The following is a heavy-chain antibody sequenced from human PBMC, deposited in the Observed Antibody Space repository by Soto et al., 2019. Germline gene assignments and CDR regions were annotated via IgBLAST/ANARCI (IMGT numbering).Heavy chain of an antibody. CDR1: GGSISSGGYY. Sequence: QVQLQESGPGLVKPSQTLSLTCTVSGGSISSGGYYWSWIRQHPGTGLEWIGYIYYSGSTYYNPSLKSRVTIAVETSKSQCALKLGSVTAADTAVYYCARVAKGFLEGPGAFDIWGQGTMVTVSS. CDR2: IYYSGST. D-gene: IGHD3-3*01. J-gene: IGHJ3*02. CDR3: ARVAKGFLEGPGAFDI. V-gene: IGHV4-31*03.